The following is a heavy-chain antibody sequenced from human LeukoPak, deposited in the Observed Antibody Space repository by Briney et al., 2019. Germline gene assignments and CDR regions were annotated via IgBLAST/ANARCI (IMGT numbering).Heavy chain of an antibody. D-gene: IGHD6-19*01. CDR2: IWYDGSNK. V-gene: IGHV3-33*01. CDR1: GFTFSSYG. Sequence: PGRSLRLSCAASGFTFSSYGMHWVRQAPGKGLEWVAVIWYDGSNKYYADSVKGRFIISRDNSKNTLYLQMNSLRAEDTAVYYCARDMAAVASSNWFDPWGQGTLVTVSS. CDR3: ARDMAAVASSNWFDP. J-gene: IGHJ5*02.